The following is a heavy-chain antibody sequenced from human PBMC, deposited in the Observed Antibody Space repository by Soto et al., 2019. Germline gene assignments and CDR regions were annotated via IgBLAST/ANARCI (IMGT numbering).Heavy chain of an antibody. J-gene: IGHJ4*02. V-gene: IGHV3-23*01. CDR1: GFTFDNYA. Sequence: EVQLLESGGGLVQPGGSLRLSCAASGFTFDNYAMSWVRRAPGKGLEWVSGSRGGGGTTSYADSVRGRFTISRDKSKSILYLQMNNLRAEDTAVYYCAKENCGDSCFYEIDYWGQGTLVTVSS. D-gene: IGHD2-21*01. CDR3: AKENCGDSCFYEIDY. CDR2: SRGGGGTT.